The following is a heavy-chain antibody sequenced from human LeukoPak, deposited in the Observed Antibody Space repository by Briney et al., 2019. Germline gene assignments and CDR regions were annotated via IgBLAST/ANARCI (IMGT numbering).Heavy chain of an antibody. D-gene: IGHD2-8*01. CDR3: ARLVYGNGWQIDY. CDR2: IYYSGTT. CDR1: GGSIRTSGNY. Sequence: SETLSLTCTVSGGSIRTSGNYWSWIRHHPGKGLEWMGCIYYSGTTYDSPSLKSRLTVSVDTSKNQFFLDLTSVTAADTAVYYCARLVYGNGWQIDYWGRGTLVTVSS. J-gene: IGHJ4*02. V-gene: IGHV4-31*03.